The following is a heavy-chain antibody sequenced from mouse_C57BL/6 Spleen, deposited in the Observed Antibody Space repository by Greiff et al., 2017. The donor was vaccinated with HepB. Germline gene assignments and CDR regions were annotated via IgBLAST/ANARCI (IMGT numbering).Heavy chain of an antibody. D-gene: IGHD1-2*01. J-gene: IGHJ2*01. V-gene: IGHV1-54*01. CDR2: INPGSGGT. CDR1: GYAFTNYL. Sequence: VKLQQSGAELVRPGTSVKVSCKASGYAFTNYLIEWVKQRPGQGLEWIGVINPGSGGTNYNEKFKGKAKLTADKSSSTAYMQLSSLTSEDSAVYFCARHDYGFYYFDYWGQGTTLTVSS. CDR3: ARHDYGFYYFDY.